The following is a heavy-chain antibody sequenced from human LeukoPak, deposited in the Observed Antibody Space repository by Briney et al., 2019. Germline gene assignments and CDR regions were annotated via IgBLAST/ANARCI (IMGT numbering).Heavy chain of an antibody. CDR1: GGSISSYY. J-gene: IGHJ3*01. CDR2: IYYSGST. D-gene: IGHD4-23*01. CDR3: ARGYGDNSGAFDV. V-gene: IGHV4-59*01. Sequence: SETLSLTCTVSGGSISSYYWSWIRQPPGKGLEWIGYIYYSGSTNYNPSLKSRVTISVDTSKNQFSLKLSSVTAADTAVYFCARGYGDNSGAFDVWGQGTLVTVSS.